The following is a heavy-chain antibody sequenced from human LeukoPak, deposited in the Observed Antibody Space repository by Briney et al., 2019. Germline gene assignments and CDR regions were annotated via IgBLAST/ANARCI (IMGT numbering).Heavy chain of an antibody. CDR3: AKGGYSRGWSYVDV. J-gene: IGHJ6*02. CDR1: GFTFDDYA. V-gene: IGHV3-9*01. CDR2: IDWKNDII. D-gene: IGHD6-19*01. Sequence: GRSLRLSCAASGFTFDDYAICWVRQAPGKGLEWVSGIDWKNDIIGYADSVRGRFTISRDNAKNSLYLQMNSLSAEDTAFNYCAKGGYSRGWSYVDVWGQGTTVTVSS.